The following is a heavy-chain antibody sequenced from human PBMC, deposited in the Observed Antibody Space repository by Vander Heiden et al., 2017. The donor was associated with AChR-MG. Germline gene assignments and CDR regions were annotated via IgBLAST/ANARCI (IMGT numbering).Heavy chain of an antibody. Sequence: EVQLVESGGGLVKPGGSLRPPCAASGFPFSSHGMNWVRQAPGKGLEWVSSISSSSSYIYYADSVKGRFTISRDNAKNSLYLQMNSLRAEDTAVYYCARDLTTAGSYYHEAFDYWGQGTLVTVSS. V-gene: IGHV3-21*01. D-gene: IGHD1-26*01. CDR3: ARDLTTAGSYYHEAFDY. CDR2: ISSSSSYI. CDR1: GFPFSSHG. J-gene: IGHJ4*02.